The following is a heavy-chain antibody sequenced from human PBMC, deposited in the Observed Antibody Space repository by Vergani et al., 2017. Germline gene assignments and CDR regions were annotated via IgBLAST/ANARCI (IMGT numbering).Heavy chain of an antibody. CDR2: ISSSSSYI. V-gene: IGHV3-21*01. CDR3: ARYVGYCSSTSCYTGVYYMDV. Sequence: EVQLVESGGGLVKPGGSLRLSCAASGFSFSRYSMNWVRQAPGKGLEWVSSISSSSSYIYYADSVKGRFTFSRDNAKNSLYLQMNSLRVEDTAMYYCARYVGYCSSTSCYTGVYYMDVWGKGTTVTVSS. D-gene: IGHD2-2*02. CDR1: GFSFSRYS. J-gene: IGHJ6*03.